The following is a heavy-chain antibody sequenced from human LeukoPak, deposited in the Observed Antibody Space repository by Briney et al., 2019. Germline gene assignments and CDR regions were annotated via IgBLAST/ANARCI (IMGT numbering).Heavy chain of an antibody. V-gene: IGHV4-34*01. Sequence: SETLSLTCAVYGGSFSGYYWSWIRQPPGKGLEWIGEINHSGSTNCNPSLKSRVTISVDTSKNQFSLKLSSVTAADTAVYYCARGRYYYGSGSYCFFDYWGQGTLVTVSA. CDR2: INHSGST. J-gene: IGHJ4*02. D-gene: IGHD3-10*01. CDR1: GGSFSGYY. CDR3: ARGRYYYGSGSYCFFDY.